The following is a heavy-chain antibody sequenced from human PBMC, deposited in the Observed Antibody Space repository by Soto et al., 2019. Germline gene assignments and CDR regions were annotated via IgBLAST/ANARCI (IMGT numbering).Heavy chain of an antibody. CDR3: ARGVHNLRYCSTTSCYKDL. CDR2: ISSNGNFV. CDR1: GFTLSDYS. Sequence: GGSLRLSCAASGFTLSDYSMNWVRQAPGKGLEWVSSISSNGNFVYYADSLRGRFTISRDNAKNSLYLQMNSLRGEDTALYYCARGVHNLRYCSTTSCYKDLWGQGTLVTVSS. D-gene: IGHD2-2*02. V-gene: IGHV3-21*01. J-gene: IGHJ5*02.